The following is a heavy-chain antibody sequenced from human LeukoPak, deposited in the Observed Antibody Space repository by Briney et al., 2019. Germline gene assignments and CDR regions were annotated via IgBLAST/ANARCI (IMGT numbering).Heavy chain of an antibody. V-gene: IGHV3-30*18. D-gene: IGHD2-15*01. Sequence: SGGSLRLSCAASGFTFRNYGMHWVRQAPGKGLEWVAVISYDGSNKKYADSVKGRFTISRDNSKNTLYLQMNSLRAEDTAVYYCAKTGSVGVVVVGLFDYWGQGTLVTVSS. J-gene: IGHJ4*02. CDR3: AKTGSVGVVVVGLFDY. CDR2: ISYDGSNK. CDR1: GFTFRNYG.